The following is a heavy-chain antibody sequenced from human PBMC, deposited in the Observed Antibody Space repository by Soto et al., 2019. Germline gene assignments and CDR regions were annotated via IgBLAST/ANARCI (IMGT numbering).Heavy chain of an antibody. CDR1: GLTFSSYA. J-gene: IGHJ6*02. Sequence: PGGSLRLTCSASGLTFSSYAMSWIRQAPGKGLEWVSAISGSGGSTYYADSVKGRFTITRDNYKNTLYLHMYRLTHDDTSVHYRALYLTDTAIGYIYVWRQRSAVTVS. V-gene: IGHV3-23*01. CDR2: ISGSGGST. CDR3: ALYLTDTAIGYIYV. D-gene: IGHD6-25*01.